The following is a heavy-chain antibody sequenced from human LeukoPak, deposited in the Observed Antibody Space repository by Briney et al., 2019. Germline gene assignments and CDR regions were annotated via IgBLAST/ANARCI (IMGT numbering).Heavy chain of an antibody. J-gene: IGHJ4*02. V-gene: IGHV3-23*01. CDR2: SGSGGDT. CDR1: GFTFSNYA. D-gene: IGHD1-26*01. Sequence: GGSLRLSCVASGFTFSNYAMNWVRQAPGKGLEWVSVSGSGGDTYYVDSVKGRVTISRDNSKNTLYLQMNSLRAEDTAGYYCAKPRGGTLRTYYFDYWGQGTLVTVSS. CDR3: AKPRGGTLRTYYFDY.